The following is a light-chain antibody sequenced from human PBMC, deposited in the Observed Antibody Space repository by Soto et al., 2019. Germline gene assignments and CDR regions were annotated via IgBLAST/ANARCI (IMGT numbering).Light chain of an antibody. J-gene: IGKJ5*01. CDR3: QQYGSSPPIT. CDR1: QSVSVN. CDR2: GAS. V-gene: IGKV3-20*01. Sequence: EIVMTQSPATLSVSPGERATLSCRASQSVSVNLAWYQQKPGQAPRLLIYGASTRAIDMPGRFSGRGSGTDFTLTISRLEPEDFAVYYCQQYGSSPPITFGQGTRLEI.